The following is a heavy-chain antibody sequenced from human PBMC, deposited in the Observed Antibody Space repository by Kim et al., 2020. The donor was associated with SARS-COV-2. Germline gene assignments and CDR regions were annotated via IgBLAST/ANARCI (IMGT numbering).Heavy chain of an antibody. Sequence: GGSLRLSCAASGFTFSSYSMNWVRQAPGKGLEWVSSISSSSSYIYYADSVKGRFTISRDNAKNSLYLQMNSLRAEDTAVYYCARDSTGYDSSGYPDYWGQETLVTVSS. CDR3: ARDSTGYDSSGYPDY. D-gene: IGHD3-22*01. CDR2: ISSSSSYI. V-gene: IGHV3-21*01. J-gene: IGHJ4*02. CDR1: GFTFSSYS.